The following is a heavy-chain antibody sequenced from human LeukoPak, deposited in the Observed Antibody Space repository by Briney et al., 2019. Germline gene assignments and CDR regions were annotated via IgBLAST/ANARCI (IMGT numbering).Heavy chain of an antibody. CDR1: GYTFSGYY. Sequence: ASVKVSCKASGYTFSGYYIHWVRQAPGQGLEWMGLIKPDSGDTNYAQNFRGRVTMTRATSITTAYMELNRLTSDDTAVYYCVRDRPHNWFDPWGQGTLVTVSS. CDR2: IKPDSGDT. V-gene: IGHV1-2*02. J-gene: IGHJ5*02. CDR3: VRDRPHNWFDP.